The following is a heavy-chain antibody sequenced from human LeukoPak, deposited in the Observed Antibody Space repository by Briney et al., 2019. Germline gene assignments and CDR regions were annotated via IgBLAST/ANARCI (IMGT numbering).Heavy chain of an antibody. D-gene: IGHD3-16*01. Sequence: GGSMRLSSAAYGFTFSDYYMSWIRQAPGKGLEWVSYISSSGSTIYYADSVKGRFTISRDNAKNSLYLQTNSLRAEDTAVYYCATGRIWGLDYWGQGTLVTVSS. J-gene: IGHJ4*02. CDR3: ATGRIWGLDY. CDR2: ISSSGSTI. CDR1: GFTFSDYY. V-gene: IGHV3-11*01.